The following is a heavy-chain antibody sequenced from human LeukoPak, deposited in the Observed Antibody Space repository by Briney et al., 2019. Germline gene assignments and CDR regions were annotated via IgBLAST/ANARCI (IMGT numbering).Heavy chain of an antibody. D-gene: IGHD5-24*01. CDR2: IYSGGST. J-gene: IGHJ3*02. CDR1: GFTVSSNY. Sequence: GGSLRLSCAASGFTVSSNYMNWVRQAPGKGLEWVLVIYSGGSTYYADSLKGRFTISRDNSKNTLYVQMNSLRAEDTAVYYCARSIRDVDAFDIWGQGTMVTVSS. V-gene: IGHV3-66*02. CDR3: ARSIRDVDAFDI.